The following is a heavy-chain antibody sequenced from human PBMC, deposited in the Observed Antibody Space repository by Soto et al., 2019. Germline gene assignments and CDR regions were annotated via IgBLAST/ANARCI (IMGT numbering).Heavy chain of an antibody. D-gene: IGHD5-12*01. CDR2: IRSKAYGGTT. J-gene: IGHJ3*02. V-gene: IGHV3-49*05. CDR3: TRAPDIVATSTWRVAKGGDAFDI. CDR1: GFTFGDYS. Sequence: KAGGSLRLSCTASGFTFGDYSMSWFRQAPGKGLEWVGFIRSKAYGGTTGYAASVKGRFTISRDDSKSIAYLQMNSLKTEDTAVYYCTRAPDIVATSTWRVAKGGDAFDIWGQGTMVTVSS.